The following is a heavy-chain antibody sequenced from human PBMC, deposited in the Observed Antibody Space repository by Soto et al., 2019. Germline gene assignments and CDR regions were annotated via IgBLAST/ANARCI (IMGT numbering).Heavy chain of an antibody. V-gene: IGHV4-31*03. Sequence: QVQLQESGPGLVKPSQTLSLTCTVSGGSISSGGYYWSWIRQHPGKGLEWIGYIYYSGSTYYNPSLKGRFPISVDPSKTHFSLRLSSVPAADTAVFYCVIPPAVPWVFDPGGQGTRVTVSS. CDR3: VIPPAVPWVFDP. D-gene: IGHD3-16*01. J-gene: IGHJ5*02. CDR1: GGSISSGGYY. CDR2: IYYSGST.